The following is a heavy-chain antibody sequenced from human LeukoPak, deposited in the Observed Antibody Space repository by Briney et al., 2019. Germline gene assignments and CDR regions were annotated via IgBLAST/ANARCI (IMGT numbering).Heavy chain of an antibody. CDR1: GGTFSSYA. V-gene: IGHV1-69*01. Sequence: SVKVSCKASGGTFSSYAISWVRQAPGQGLEWMGGIIPIFGTANYAQKFQGRVTITADESTSTAYMELSSLRSEDTAVYYCARGPMRELLILSWFDPWGQGTLVTVSS. D-gene: IGHD1-26*01. CDR2: IIPIFGTA. CDR3: ARGPMRELLILSWFDP. J-gene: IGHJ5*02.